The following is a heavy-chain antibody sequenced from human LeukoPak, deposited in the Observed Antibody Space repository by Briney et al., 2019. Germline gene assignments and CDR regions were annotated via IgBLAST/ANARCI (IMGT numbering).Heavy chain of an antibody. Sequence: SETLSLTCTVSGGSISSYYWSWIRQPPGKGLEWIGYIYYSGSTNYNPSLKSRVTISVDTSKNQFSLKLSSVTAADTAVYYCARQVVAATPRFDPWGQGTLVTVSS. CDR2: IYYSGST. V-gene: IGHV4-59*01. CDR3: ARQVVAATPRFDP. CDR1: GGSISSYY. J-gene: IGHJ5*02. D-gene: IGHD2-15*01.